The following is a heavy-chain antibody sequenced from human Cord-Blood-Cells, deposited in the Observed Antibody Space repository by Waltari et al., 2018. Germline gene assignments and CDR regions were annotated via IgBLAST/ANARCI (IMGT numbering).Heavy chain of an antibody. CDR2: IRSKANSYAT. V-gene: IGHV3-73*01. CDR1: GFTFSGSA. D-gene: IGHD2-2*01. Sequence: VQPGGSLKLSCAASGFTFSGSAMHWVRQASGKGLEWVGRIRSKANSYATAYAASVKGRFTISRDDSKNTAYLQMNSLKTEDTAVYYCTRQRLYCSSTSCYAFDIWGQGTMVTVSS. CDR3: TRQRLYCSSTSCYAFDI. J-gene: IGHJ3*02.